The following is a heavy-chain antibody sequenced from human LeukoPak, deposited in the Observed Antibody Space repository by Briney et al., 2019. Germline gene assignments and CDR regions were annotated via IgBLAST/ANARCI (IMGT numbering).Heavy chain of an antibody. J-gene: IGHJ6*02. V-gene: IGHV1-58*01. CDR2: IVVGSGNT. CDR3: ARDNPPWRGSGSYYNEGDYYYYGMDV. CDR1: GFTFTSSA. Sequence: ASVKVSCKASGFTFTSSAVQWVRQARGQRLEWIGWIVVGSGNTNYAQKFQERVTITRDMSTSTAYMELSSLRSEDTAVYYCARDNPPWRGSGSYYNEGDYYYYGMDVWGQGTTVTVSS. D-gene: IGHD3-10*01.